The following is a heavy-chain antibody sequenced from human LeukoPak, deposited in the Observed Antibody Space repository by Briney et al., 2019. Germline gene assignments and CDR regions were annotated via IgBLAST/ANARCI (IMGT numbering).Heavy chain of an antibody. J-gene: IGHJ5*02. Sequence: SLKVSCKASGVTFSRYAMDWVRQAPGQGLEYMGGFIPMFGTANYAQKFQGRVTITADESTNTTYLKLGSLRSEDAAVYYCATFALYNSVPSWFDPWGHGTLVTVSS. D-gene: IGHD1-14*01. CDR3: ATFALYNSVPSWFDP. CDR2: FIPMFGTA. CDR1: GVTFSRYA. V-gene: IGHV1-69*01.